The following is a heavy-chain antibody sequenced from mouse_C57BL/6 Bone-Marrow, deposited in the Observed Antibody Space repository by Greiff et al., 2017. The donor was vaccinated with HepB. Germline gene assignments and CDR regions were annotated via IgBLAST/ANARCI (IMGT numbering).Heavy chain of an antibody. J-gene: IGHJ3*01. D-gene: IGHD2-3*01. CDR3: ARSDDGYYEAY. CDR2: INPGSGGT. CDR1: GYAFTNYL. V-gene: IGHV1-54*01. Sequence: VQVVESGAELVRPGTSVKVSCKASGYAFTNYLIEWVKQRPGQGLEWIGVINPGSGGTNYNEKFKGKATLTADKSSSTAYMQLSSLTSEDSAVYFCARSDDGYYEAYWGQGTLVTVSA.